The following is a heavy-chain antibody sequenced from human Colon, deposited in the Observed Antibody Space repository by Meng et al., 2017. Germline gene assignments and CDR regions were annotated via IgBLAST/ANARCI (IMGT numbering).Heavy chain of an antibody. Sequence: GGSLRLSCAASGFTFSSYWMSWVRQAPGKRLEWVANIKQDGSEKYYVDSVKGRFTISRDNAKNSLYLQMNSLRAEDTAVYYCARRMYPLIRSGIDYWGQGTLVTVSS. CDR3: ARRMYPLIRSGIDY. CDR1: GFTFSSYW. D-gene: IGHD1-26*01. V-gene: IGHV3-7*01. J-gene: IGHJ4*02. CDR2: IKQDGSEK.